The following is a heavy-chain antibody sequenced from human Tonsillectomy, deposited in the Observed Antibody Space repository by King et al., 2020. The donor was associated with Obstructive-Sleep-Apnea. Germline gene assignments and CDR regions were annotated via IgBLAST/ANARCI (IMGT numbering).Heavy chain of an antibody. CDR3: AKDLTEQYFHH. CDR2: ISGSGGST. V-gene: IGHV3-23*04. J-gene: IGHJ1*01. Sequence: VQLVESGGGLVQPGGSLRLSCAASGFSFSNYAMNWVRQAPGKGLEWVSAISGSGGSTYYADSVKGRVTISRDNSKNTLYLQMNSLRADDTAVYFCAKDLTEQYFHHWGQGTLVTVSA. CDR1: GFSFSNYA.